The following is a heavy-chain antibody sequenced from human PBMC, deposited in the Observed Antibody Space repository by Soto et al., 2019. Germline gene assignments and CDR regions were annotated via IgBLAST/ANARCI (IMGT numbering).Heavy chain of an antibody. Sequence: LRLSCAASGFNFSSYTMNWVSQAPGKGLEWVSYISSGNRYIYYADSVRGRLIISRDDATNSLYLQMTSLRAEDTAVYSCARDRCRSASCYQTYAFDLWGQGTMVTVSS. CDR3: ARDRCRSASCYQTYAFDL. V-gene: IGHV3-21*01. CDR1: GFNFSSYT. D-gene: IGHD2-15*01. J-gene: IGHJ3*01. CDR2: ISSGNRYI.